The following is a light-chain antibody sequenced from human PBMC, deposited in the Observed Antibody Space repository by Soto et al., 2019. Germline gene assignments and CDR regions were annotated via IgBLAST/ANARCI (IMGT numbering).Light chain of an antibody. CDR1: QSVNNN. CDR3: QQYNHLPPDT. J-gene: IGKJ2*01. Sequence: EIRLTQSPASLSVSPGERATLSCRASQSVNNNLAWYQQKPGQAPRLLIYGASTRATGIPGRFRGSGSGTEFTLTITSLQSEDFAVYFCQQYNHLPPDTFGQGTKLEIK. V-gene: IGKV3-15*01. CDR2: GAS.